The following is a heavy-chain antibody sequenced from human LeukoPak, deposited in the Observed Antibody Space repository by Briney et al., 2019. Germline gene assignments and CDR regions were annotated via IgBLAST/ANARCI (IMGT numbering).Heavy chain of an antibody. CDR2: INPSGGST. CDR1: GCTFTSYY. Sequence: ASVKVSCKASGCTFTSYYMHWVRQAPGQGLEWMGIINPSGGSTSYAQKFQGRVTMTRDTSTSTVYMELSSLRSEDTAVYYCARTARGAAARVSTPFDYWGQGTLVTVSS. CDR3: ARTARGAAARVSTPFDY. J-gene: IGHJ4*02. D-gene: IGHD6-13*01. V-gene: IGHV1-46*01.